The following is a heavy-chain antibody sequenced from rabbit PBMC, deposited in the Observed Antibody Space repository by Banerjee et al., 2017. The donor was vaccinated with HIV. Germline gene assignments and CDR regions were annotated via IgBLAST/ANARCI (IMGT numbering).Heavy chain of an antibody. V-gene: IGHV1S40*01. Sequence: QSLEESGGDLVKPGASLTLTCTASGFSFGQDMCWVRQAPGKGLGWIGCIDTRYGNTYYASWAKGRFTISKTSSTTVTLQMTSLTAADTATYFCARDWAGSGGGRITFDLWGPGTLVTVS. CDR2: IDTRYGNT. D-gene: IGHD4-2*01. J-gene: IGHJ4*01. CDR1: GFSFGQD. CDR3: ARDWAGSGGGRITFDL.